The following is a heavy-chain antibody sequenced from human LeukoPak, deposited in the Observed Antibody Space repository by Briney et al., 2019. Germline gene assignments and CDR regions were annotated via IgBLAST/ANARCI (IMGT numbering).Heavy chain of an antibody. D-gene: IGHD3-10*01. CDR1: GGTFSTYA. Sequence: ASVKVSCKASGGTFSTYAISWVRQAPGQGLEWMGGIIPIFGTANYAQKFQGRVTITADEFTSTAYMELSSLRSEDTAVYYCARDITGLGSGSYALDYWGQGTLVTVSS. CDR3: ARDITGLGSGSYALDY. CDR2: IIPIFGTA. V-gene: IGHV1-69*13. J-gene: IGHJ4*02.